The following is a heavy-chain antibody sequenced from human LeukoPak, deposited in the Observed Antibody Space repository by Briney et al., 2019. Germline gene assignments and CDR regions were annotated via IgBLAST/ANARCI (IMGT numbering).Heavy chain of an antibody. V-gene: IGHV4-61*02. CDR3: ARGISRRNYFGSNWFDP. CDR2: IYTSGST. J-gene: IGHJ5*02. CDR1: GGSISSGSYY. D-gene: IGHD1-26*01. Sequence: SETLSLTYTVSGGSISSGSYYWSWIRQPAGKGLEWIGRIYTSGSTHYNPSLKSRVTISVDTSKNQFSLKLSSATAADTAVYYCARGISRRNYFGSNWFDPWGQGTLVTVSS.